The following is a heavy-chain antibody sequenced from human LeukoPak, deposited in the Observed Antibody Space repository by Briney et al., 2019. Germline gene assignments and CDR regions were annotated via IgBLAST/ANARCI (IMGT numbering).Heavy chain of an antibody. CDR3: VRTFDI. Sequence: SETLSLTCTVSGYSISSGYYWGWIRQPPGKGLEWIGSIYHSGSTYYNPSLKSRVTISVDTSKNQFSLKLSSVTAADTAVYGFVRTFDIWGQGTMVTVSS. CDR2: IYHSGST. J-gene: IGHJ3*02. V-gene: IGHV4-38-2*02. D-gene: IGHD6-6*01. CDR1: GYSISSGYY.